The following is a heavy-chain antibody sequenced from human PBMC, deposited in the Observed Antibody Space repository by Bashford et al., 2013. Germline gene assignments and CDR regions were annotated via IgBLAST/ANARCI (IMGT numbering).Heavy chain of an antibody. V-gene: IGHV3-33*01. J-gene: IGHJ4*02. CDR2: K. CDR3: ARDERIAAAGLFDY. Sequence: KYYADSVKGRFTISRDNSYNTVYLQMNSLRAEDTAVYYCARDERIAAAGLFDYWGQGTLVTVSS. D-gene: IGHD6-13*01.